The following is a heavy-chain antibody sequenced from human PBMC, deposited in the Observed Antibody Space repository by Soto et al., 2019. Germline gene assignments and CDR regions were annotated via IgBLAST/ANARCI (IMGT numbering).Heavy chain of an antibody. CDR2: IYYSGST. J-gene: IGHJ5*02. CDR1: GGSISSYY. D-gene: IGHD4-17*01. Sequence: QVQLQESGPGLVKPSETLSLTCTVSGGSISSYYWSWIRQPPGKGLEWIGYIYYSGSTNYNPSLKSRVTISVDTSKNQFSLKLSSVTAADTAVYYCARIIEDGDYSIGINWFDPWGQGTLVTVSS. V-gene: IGHV4-59*08. CDR3: ARIIEDGDYSIGINWFDP.